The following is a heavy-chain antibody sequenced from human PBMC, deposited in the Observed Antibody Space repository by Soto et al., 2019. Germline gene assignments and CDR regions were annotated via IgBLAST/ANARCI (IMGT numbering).Heavy chain of an antibody. CDR3: AHRPSSWNLFDY. CDR1: GFSLSTSGLG. J-gene: IGHJ4*02. D-gene: IGHD6-13*01. Sequence: QITLKESGPTLVRPTQTLTLTCAFSGFSLSTSGLGVGWIRQPPGKALECLALIYWNDDKRYSPCLKARLTIAKDTSEALVVLTMTNMDPVDTATFYCAHRPSSWNLFDYWGQGTLVTVSS. V-gene: IGHV2-5*01. CDR2: IYWNDDK.